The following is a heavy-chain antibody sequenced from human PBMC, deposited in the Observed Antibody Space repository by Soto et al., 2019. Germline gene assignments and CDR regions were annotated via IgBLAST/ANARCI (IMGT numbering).Heavy chain of an antibody. CDR1: GFSFSSYA. Sequence: EVQLLESGGDLVQSGGSLRLSCAASGFSFSSYAMSWVRQTPGRGLEWVSTISGGGANTQYAESVKGRFTISRDNSKNTLHLQMNTLRADDTALYYCAKERYCSATSCYVGFDVGGQETVVTVSS. V-gene: IGHV3-23*01. CDR2: ISGGGANT. CDR3: AKERYCSATSCYVGFDV. J-gene: IGHJ3*01. D-gene: IGHD2-2*01.